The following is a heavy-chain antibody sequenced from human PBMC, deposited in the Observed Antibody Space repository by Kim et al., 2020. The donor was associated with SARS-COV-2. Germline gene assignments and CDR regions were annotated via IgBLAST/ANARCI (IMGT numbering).Heavy chain of an antibody. CDR2: ISGSGGST. D-gene: IGHD5-18*01. Sequence: GGSLRLSCAASGFTFSSYAMSWVRQAPGKGLEWVSAISGSGGSTYYADSVKGRFTISRDNSKNTLYLQMNSLRAEDTAVYYCAKSDKAPKSRYSYAYYYYYGMDVWGQGTTVTVSS. CDR3: AKSDKAPKSRYSYAYYYYYGMDV. V-gene: IGHV3-23*01. J-gene: IGHJ6*02. CDR1: GFTFSSYA.